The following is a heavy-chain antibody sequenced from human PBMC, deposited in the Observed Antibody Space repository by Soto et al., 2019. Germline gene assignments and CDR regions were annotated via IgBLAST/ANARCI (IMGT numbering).Heavy chain of an antibody. V-gene: IGHV3-33*05. J-gene: IGHJ4*02. CDR1: GISISRHG. Sequence: QVQLVESGGGVVQPGRSLRVSCVASGISISRHGMHWVRQAPGKGLEWVAGMAYDETNKYYADSVKGRFTISRDTSKNTVYLQMNCLRVDYTAVYFCARDLAHWSICFEDRVQGTLVSVSS. CDR3: ARDLAHWSICFED. D-gene: IGHD2-8*02. CDR2: MAYDETNK.